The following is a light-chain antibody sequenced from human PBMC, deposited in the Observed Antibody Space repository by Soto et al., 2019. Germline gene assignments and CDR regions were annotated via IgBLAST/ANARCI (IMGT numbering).Light chain of an antibody. Sequence: EIVLTQSTATLSLSPGERATLSCRASQCVSSYLAWYQQKPGQAPRLLIYGASSRATGIPDRFSGSGSGTDFALTISRLEPEDFAVYYCQQYGSSSLTFGGGTKVDIK. V-gene: IGKV3-20*01. J-gene: IGKJ4*01. CDR3: QQYGSSSLT. CDR1: QCVSSY. CDR2: GAS.